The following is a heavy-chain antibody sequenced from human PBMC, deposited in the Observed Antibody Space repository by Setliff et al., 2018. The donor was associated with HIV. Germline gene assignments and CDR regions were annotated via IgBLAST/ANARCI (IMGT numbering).Heavy chain of an antibody. V-gene: IGHV1-69*13. CDR2: FIPFFGTT. D-gene: IGHD3-10*01. CDR1: GGTFNNLA. Sequence: ASVMVSCKASGGTFNNLAISWVRQAPGQGLEWMGEFIPFFGTTNYAQKFQGRVSFTADASTNTAYMELSSLRSEDTAVFYCGRGKHYSSGSPPLYDSWGQGTLVTVSS. J-gene: IGHJ4*02. CDR3: GRGKHYSSGSPPLYDS.